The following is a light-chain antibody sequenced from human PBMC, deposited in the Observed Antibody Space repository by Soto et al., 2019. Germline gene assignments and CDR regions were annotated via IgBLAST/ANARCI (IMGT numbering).Light chain of an antibody. V-gene: IGLV3-9*01. J-gene: IGLJ2*01. Sequence: SSELTQALSVSVALGQTARITCGGNNMGTKNVHWYQQKPGQAPVLVMYRDSNRPFGIPERLSGSNSGNTATLTISRAQGRDEADYYCQVWDSSTVVFGGGTKLTVL. CDR2: RDS. CDR3: QVWDSSTVV. CDR1: NMGTKN.